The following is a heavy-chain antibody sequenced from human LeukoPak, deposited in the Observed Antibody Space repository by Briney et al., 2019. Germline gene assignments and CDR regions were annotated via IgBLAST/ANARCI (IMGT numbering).Heavy chain of an antibody. CDR2: IYYSGST. CDR3: ARAEYDFWSGYSNYYYYGMDV. V-gene: IGHV4-59*01. CDR1: GGSISSCY. D-gene: IGHD3-3*01. J-gene: IGHJ6*02. Sequence: SETLSLTCTVSGGSISSCYWSWIRQPPGKGLEWLGYIYYSGSTNYKPTLKSRVTISVDTSKNQFSLKLSSVTAADTAVYYCARAEYDFWSGYSNYYYYGMDVWGQGTTVTVSS.